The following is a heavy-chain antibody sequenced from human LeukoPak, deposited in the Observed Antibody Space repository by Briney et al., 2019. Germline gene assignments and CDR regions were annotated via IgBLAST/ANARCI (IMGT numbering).Heavy chain of an antibody. V-gene: IGHV3-33*01. J-gene: IGHJ6*02. Sequence: GGSLRLSCTASGFTFSNYGMHWVRQAPGKGLEWVAVMWVWNDGSNEYYADPVKGRFTIARDNSKNTRYLQMVSLRAEDTADYYCARDRFPHDDAHYGMDVWGQGTTVTVSS. CDR3: ARDRFPHDDAHYGMDV. CDR1: GFTFSNYG. CDR2: MWVWNDGSNE. D-gene: IGHD3-16*01.